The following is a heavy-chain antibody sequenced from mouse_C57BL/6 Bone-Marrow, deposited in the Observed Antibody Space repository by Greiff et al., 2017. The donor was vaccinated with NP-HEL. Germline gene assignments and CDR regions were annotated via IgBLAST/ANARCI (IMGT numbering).Heavy chain of an antibody. D-gene: IGHD2-4*01. V-gene: IGHV1-18*01. CDR3: ARHYDYPYWYFDV. J-gene: IGHJ1*03. CDR2: INPNNGGT. Sequence: EVQLQQSGPELVKPGASVKIPCKASGYTFTDYNMDWVKQSHGKSLEWIGDINPNNGGTIYNQKFKGKATLTVDKSSSTAYMELRSLTSEDTAVYYCARHYDYPYWYFDVWGTGTTVTVSS. CDR1: GYTFTDYN.